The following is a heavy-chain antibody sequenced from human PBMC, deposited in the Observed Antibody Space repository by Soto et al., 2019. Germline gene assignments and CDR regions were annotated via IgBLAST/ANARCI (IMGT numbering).Heavy chain of an antibody. CDR2: IIPIFGTA. D-gene: IGHD1-7*01. J-gene: IGHJ6*02. Sequence: GASVKVSCKASGGTFSSYAISWVRQAPGQWLEWMGGIIPIFGTANYAQKFQGRVTITADESTSTAYMELSSLRSEDTAVYYCARDLLLPGTTNYGMDVWGQGTTVTVSS. CDR3: ARDLLLPGTTNYGMDV. V-gene: IGHV1-69*13. CDR1: GGTFSSYA.